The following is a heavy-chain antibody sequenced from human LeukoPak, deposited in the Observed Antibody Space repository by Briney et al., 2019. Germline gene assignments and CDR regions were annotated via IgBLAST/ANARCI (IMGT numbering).Heavy chain of an antibody. V-gene: IGHV3-48*01. CDR2: ISSSSSTI. Sequence: GGSLRLSCAASGFTFSSYSMNWVRQAPGKGLEWVSYISSSSSTIYYADSVKGRFTISRDNAKNSLYLQMNSLRAEDTAVYYCARGPTHGVGSWGQGTLVTVSS. CDR1: GFTFSSYS. J-gene: IGHJ4*02. D-gene: IGHD3-10*01. CDR3: ARGPTHGVGS.